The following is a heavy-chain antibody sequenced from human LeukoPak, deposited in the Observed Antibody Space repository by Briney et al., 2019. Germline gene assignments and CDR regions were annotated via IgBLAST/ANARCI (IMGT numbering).Heavy chain of an antibody. J-gene: IGHJ4*02. Sequence: GGSLRLSCAASGFIFRSYAMSWVRQAPGKGLEWVSVVSGSGDITHYADSVKGRFTISRDNSKNTLYLQMNSLRAEDTAVYYCATDYYDSSGDYTIDYWGQGTLVTVSS. CDR1: GFIFRSYA. CDR2: VSGSGDIT. V-gene: IGHV3-23*01. CDR3: ATDYYDSSGDYTIDY. D-gene: IGHD3-22*01.